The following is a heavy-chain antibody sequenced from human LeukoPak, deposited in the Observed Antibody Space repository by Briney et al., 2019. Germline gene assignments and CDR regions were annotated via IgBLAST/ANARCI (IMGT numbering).Heavy chain of an antibody. CDR2: IYPGDSDT. J-gene: IGHJ4*02. CDR1: GYSFTSYY. Sequence: GESLKISCKASGYSFTSYYTGWVRQMPGKGLEWMGIIYPGDSDTRYSPSFQGQVTISADKSISTAYLQWSSLKASDTAMYYCARHVYNWNYVDYWGQGTLVTVSS. CDR3: ARHVYNWNYVDY. D-gene: IGHD1-20*01. V-gene: IGHV5-51*01.